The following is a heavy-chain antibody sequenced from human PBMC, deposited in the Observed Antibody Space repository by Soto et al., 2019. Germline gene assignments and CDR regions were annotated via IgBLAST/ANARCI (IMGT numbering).Heavy chain of an antibody. Sequence: GGSLRLSCAASVFTFTRYSMNWVRQAPGKGLEWVSSISSTTNYIYYGDSMKGRFTISRDNAKNSLYLEMNSLRAEDTAVYYCARESEDLTSNFDYWGQGTLVTVSS. CDR2: ISSTTNYI. CDR1: VFTFTRYS. J-gene: IGHJ4*02. V-gene: IGHV3-21*06. CDR3: ARESEDLTSNFDY.